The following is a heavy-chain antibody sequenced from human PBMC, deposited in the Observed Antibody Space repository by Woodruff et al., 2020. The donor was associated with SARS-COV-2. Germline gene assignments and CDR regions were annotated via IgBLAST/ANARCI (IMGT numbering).Heavy chain of an antibody. V-gene: IGHV3-48*03. CDR2: GSTI. J-gene: IGHJ4*02. Sequence: GSTIYYADSVKGRFTISRDNAKNPLYLQMNSLRAEDTAVYYCARGRGCSSTSCYLNPKGLFEYWGQGTLVTVSS. D-gene: IGHD2-2*01. CDR3: ARGRGCSSTSCYLNPKGLFEY.